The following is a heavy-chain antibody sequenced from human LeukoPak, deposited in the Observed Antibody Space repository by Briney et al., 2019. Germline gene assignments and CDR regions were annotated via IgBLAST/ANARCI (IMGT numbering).Heavy chain of an antibody. CDR2: ITGTGGST. J-gene: IGHJ3*02. CDR1: GFTFTSYA. V-gene: IGHV3-23*01. D-gene: IGHD1-1*01. CDR3: AKVRDTRDWYKDAFDI. Sequence: GGSLRLSCAASGFTFTSYAMSWVRQAPGKGLEWVSAITGTGGSTYYAASVKGRFTVSRDNSKNTLYLQRSSLRAEATAMYYCAKVRDTRDWYKDAFDIWGQGTRVTVSS.